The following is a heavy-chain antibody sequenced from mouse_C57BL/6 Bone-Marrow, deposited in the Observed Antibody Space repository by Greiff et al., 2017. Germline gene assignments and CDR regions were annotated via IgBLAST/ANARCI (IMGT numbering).Heavy chain of an antibody. CDR1: GYTFPDYY. CDR3: ARLDSSGYGWFAY. J-gene: IGHJ3*01. V-gene: IGHV1-19*01. D-gene: IGHD3-2*02. Sequence: VQLQQSGPVLVKPGASVKMSCKASGYTFPDYYMNWVKQSHGKSLEWIGVINPYNGGTSYNQKFKGKATLTVDKSSSTAYMELNSLTSEDSAVYYCARLDSSGYGWFAYWGQGTLVTVSA. CDR2: INPYNGGT.